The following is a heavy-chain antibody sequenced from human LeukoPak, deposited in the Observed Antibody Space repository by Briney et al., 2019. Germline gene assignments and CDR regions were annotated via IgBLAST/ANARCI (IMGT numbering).Heavy chain of an antibody. Sequence: SETLSLTCAVYGGSFSGYYWSWIRQPPGKGLEWIGEINHSGSTNYNPSLKSRVTISVDTSKNQFSLKLSSVTAADTAVYYCARVLNDSSGYNYPYWGQGTLVTVSS. CDR2: INHSGST. CDR3: ARVLNDSSGYNYPY. D-gene: IGHD3-22*01. V-gene: IGHV4-34*01. CDR1: GGSFSGYY. J-gene: IGHJ4*02.